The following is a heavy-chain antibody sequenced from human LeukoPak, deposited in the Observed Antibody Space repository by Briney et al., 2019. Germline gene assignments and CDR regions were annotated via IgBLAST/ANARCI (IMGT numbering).Heavy chain of an antibody. D-gene: IGHD3-10*01. CDR1: GFTFSSYA. V-gene: IGHV3-23*01. Sequence: GGSLRLSCAASGFTFSSYAMSWVRQAPGKGLEWVSGISGSGGSTYYADSVKGRFTISRDNSKNTLYLQMNSLRAEDTAVYFCAKDRATYYSGGFDYWGQGTLLTVSS. J-gene: IGHJ4*02. CDR2: ISGSGGST. CDR3: AKDRATYYSGGFDY.